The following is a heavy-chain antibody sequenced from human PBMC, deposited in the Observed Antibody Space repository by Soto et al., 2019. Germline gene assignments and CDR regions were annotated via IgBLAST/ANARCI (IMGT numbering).Heavy chain of an antibody. J-gene: IGHJ6*02. D-gene: IGHD3-3*01. CDR1: GFRVKSKD. CDR2: IYCGGST. CDR3: ARDHPAPDYHAPGVHNSGVAV. V-gene: IGHV3-53*05. Sequence: RAASGFRVKSKDVGLVRKRHEKGLEFVSGIYCGGSTYYSDSVMGRLPFSRDGSKNTLYRQISSLRAEDTALYYCARDHPAPDYHAPGVHNSGVAVSGQGNRVT.